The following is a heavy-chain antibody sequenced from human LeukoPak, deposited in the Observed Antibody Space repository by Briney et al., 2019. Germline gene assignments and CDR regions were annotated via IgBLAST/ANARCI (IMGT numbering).Heavy chain of an antibody. D-gene: IGHD4/OR15-4a*01. Sequence: PVGSLRLSCAASGFTFSSYGMGWVRQAPGKGLEWVSSISDSGGSTYYSDSVKGRFTISRDNSKNTLYLQMNSLRAEDTAVYYCAKEQNYGEYDYWGQGTLVTVSS. CDR3: AKEQNYGEYDY. V-gene: IGHV3-23*01. CDR2: ISDSGGST. J-gene: IGHJ4*02. CDR1: GFTFSSYG.